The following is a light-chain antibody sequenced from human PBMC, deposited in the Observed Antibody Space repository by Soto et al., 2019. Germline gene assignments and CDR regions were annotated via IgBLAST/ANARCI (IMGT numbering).Light chain of an antibody. CDR2: GAF. J-gene: IGKJ4*01. CDR3: QQYASAPLT. V-gene: IGKV3-20*01. CDR1: QTVSKNY. Sequence: VLTQSPGTLSLSPGERATLSCRASQTVSKNYLAWFQQNSGQAPRLLISGAFNRATGIPDRFSGSGTGTDFTLIISRLEPEDFTMYYCQQYASAPLTFGGGTKV.